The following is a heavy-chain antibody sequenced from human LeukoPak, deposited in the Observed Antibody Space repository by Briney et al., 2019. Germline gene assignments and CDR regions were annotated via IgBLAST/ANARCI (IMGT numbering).Heavy chain of an antibody. CDR1: GFTFSSYW. D-gene: IGHD3-9*01. CDR2: IKQDGSEK. CDR3: VRENYDILTYFGTGMDV. V-gene: IGHV3-7*04. Sequence: GSLRLSCAASGFTFSSYWMSWVRQAPGKGLEWVANIKQDGSEKYYVDSVKGRFTISRDNAKNSLYLQMNSLRAEDTAVYYCVRENYDILTYFGTGMDVWGQGTTVTVSS. J-gene: IGHJ6*02.